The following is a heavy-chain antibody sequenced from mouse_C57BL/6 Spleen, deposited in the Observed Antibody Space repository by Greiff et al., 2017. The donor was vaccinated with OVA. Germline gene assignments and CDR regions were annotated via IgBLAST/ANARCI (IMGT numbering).Heavy chain of an antibody. V-gene: IGHV1-15*01. Sequence: VKLLESGAELVRPGASVTLSCKASGYTFTDYEMHWVKQTPVHGLEWIGAIDPETGGTAYNQKFKGKAILTADKSSSTAYMELRSLTSEDSAVYYCTNLLWWGQGTTLTVSS. D-gene: IGHD6-1*01. CDR1: GYTFTDYE. CDR3: TNLLW. J-gene: IGHJ2*01. CDR2: IDPETGGT.